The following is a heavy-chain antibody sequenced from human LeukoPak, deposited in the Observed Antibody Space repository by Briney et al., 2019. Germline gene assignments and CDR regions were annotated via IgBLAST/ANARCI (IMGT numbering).Heavy chain of an antibody. CDR1: GDSLSSGGNY. Sequence: SQTLSLTCTVSGDSLSSGGNYWLWIRQPAAKGLEWIGRIHTSGSTNYNPSLKSRVTMSVDLSKNQFSLEMTSMTAADTAVYYCAKRDWNDAFDYWGQGTLVTVSS. CDR3: AKRDWNDAFDY. D-gene: IGHD1-1*01. V-gene: IGHV4-61*02. J-gene: IGHJ4*02. CDR2: IHTSGST.